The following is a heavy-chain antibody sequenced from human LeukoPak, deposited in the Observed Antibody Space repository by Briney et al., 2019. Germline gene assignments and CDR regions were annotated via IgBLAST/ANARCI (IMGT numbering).Heavy chain of an antibody. CDR3: ALQGHCSSTSCPLDY. J-gene: IGHJ4*02. D-gene: IGHD2-2*01. Sequence: GGSLRLSCAASGFTFSSYWMSWVRQAPGKGLEWVANIKQDGSEKYYVDSVKGRFTISRDNAKNSLYLQMNSLRAEDTAVYYCALQGHCSSTSCPLDYWGQGTLVTVSS. V-gene: IGHV3-7*01. CDR1: GFTFSSYW. CDR2: IKQDGSEK.